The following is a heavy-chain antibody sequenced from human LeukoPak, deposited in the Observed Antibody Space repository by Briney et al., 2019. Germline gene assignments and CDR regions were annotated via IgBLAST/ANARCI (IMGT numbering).Heavy chain of an antibody. D-gene: IGHD3-22*01. CDR2: ISNDGGGT. Sequence: GGSLTLSCAASGFIFKNYGLIWVRQAPGKGLEWVSAISNDGGGTNYADFVKGRFTISRDNSKNTLFLQMNSLRAEDTALYYCAKGSSGYFVDLWGQGTLVTVSS. V-gene: IGHV3-23*01. CDR3: AKGSSGYFVDL. J-gene: IGHJ5*02. CDR1: GFIFKNYG.